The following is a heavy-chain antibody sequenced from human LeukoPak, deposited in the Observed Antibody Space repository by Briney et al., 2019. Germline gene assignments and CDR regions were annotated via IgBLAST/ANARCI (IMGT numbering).Heavy chain of an antibody. Sequence: QPGGSLRLSCAASGFDFSSNWMHWVRHAPGQGLVWVSRIKGDGISTNYADSVKGRFTISRDIAKNTLYLQMNNLRAEDTGVYYCAKDHYWSIDYWGRGTLVTVSS. V-gene: IGHV3-74*01. J-gene: IGHJ4*02. CDR2: IKGDGIST. CDR1: GFDFSSNW. D-gene: IGHD3-3*01. CDR3: AKDHYWSIDY.